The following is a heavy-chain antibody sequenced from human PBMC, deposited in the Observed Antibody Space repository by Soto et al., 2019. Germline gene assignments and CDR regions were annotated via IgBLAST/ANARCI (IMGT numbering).Heavy chain of an antibody. Sequence: SEALSLTCTVSGGSVSSRSSYWSWIRQPPGKALEWIGYVFYSGSTNYNPSLKCRVTISVDTSKNQFSLKMSSVTAADTAVYYCARDRYCGGDCYYDHYYGMDVWGQGTTVT. CDR3: ARDRYCGGDCYYDHYYGMDV. J-gene: IGHJ6*02. CDR2: VFYSGST. V-gene: IGHV4-61*01. CDR1: GGSVSSRSSY. D-gene: IGHD2-21*02.